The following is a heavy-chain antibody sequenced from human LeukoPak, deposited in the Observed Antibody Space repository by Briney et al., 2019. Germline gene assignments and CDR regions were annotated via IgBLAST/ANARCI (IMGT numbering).Heavy chain of an antibody. CDR2: ISSSGGNI. V-gene: IGHV3-48*04. Sequence: GGSLRLSCAASGFTFSSYSMNWVRQAPGKGLEWISYISSSGGNIYYADSVKGRFTISRDNAKNSLYLQMNSLRVEDTAVYYCARANTIFGVEPDYYFDYWGQGTLVSVSS. J-gene: IGHJ4*02. CDR3: ARANTIFGVEPDYYFDY. D-gene: IGHD3-3*01. CDR1: GFTFSSYS.